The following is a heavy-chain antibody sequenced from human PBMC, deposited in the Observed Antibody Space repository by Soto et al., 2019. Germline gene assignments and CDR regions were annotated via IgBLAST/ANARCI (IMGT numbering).Heavy chain of an antibody. V-gene: IGHV1-2*02. CDR2: INPNTGAT. CDR3: AKDKGRSLTGGMDV. CDR1: GYSFTGYF. D-gene: IGHD3-9*01. Sequence: GASVKVSCKASGYSFTGYFVHWVRQAPGPGLEWMGWINPNTGATKYAQKFQGRVTMTRDTSITTAYMELSRLRAEDTAVYYRAKDKGRSLTGGMDVWGQGTTVTVS. J-gene: IGHJ6*02.